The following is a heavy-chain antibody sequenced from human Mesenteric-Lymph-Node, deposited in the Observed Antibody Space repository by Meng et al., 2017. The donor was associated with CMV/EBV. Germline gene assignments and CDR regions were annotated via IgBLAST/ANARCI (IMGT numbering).Heavy chain of an antibody. CDR3: ARMLGYSSDY. V-gene: IGHV1-2*02. CDR2: INPDSGGT. J-gene: IGHJ4*02. Sequence: ASVQVSCKASGYTFTDYYIHWVRQAPGQGLEWMGWINPDSGGTDYAPKFQGRVTMTRDTSISTAYMELSRLRSDDTAVYYCARMLGYSSDYWGQGTLVTVSS. CDR1: GYTFTDYY. D-gene: IGHD6-13*01.